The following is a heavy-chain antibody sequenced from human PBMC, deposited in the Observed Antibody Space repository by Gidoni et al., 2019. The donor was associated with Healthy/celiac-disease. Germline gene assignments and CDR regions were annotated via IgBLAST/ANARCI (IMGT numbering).Heavy chain of an antibody. J-gene: IGHJ6*02. Sequence: EVQLVQSGAEVKKPGEALKIPCKGSGYSFSTYWIGWVRQMPGKGLEWMGIIYPDDSDTRYSPSFQGQVSISADRSINTAYLQWSSLKASDTAMYYCARRETISHYFALDVWGQGTTVTVSS. CDR1: GYSFSTYW. V-gene: IGHV5-51*01. CDR3: ARRETISHYFALDV. CDR2: IYPDDSDT.